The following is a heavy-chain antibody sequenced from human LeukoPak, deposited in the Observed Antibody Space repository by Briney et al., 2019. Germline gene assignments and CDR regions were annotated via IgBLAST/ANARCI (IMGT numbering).Heavy chain of an antibody. V-gene: IGHV3-66*01. D-gene: IGHD4-17*01. CDR1: GFTFSSYA. Sequence: PGGSLRLSCAASGFTFSSYAMSWVRQAPGKGLEWVSVIYSGGSTYYADSVKGRFTISRDNSKNTLYLQMNSLRAEDTAVYYCARDLMTTVTYWGQGTLVTVSS. J-gene: IGHJ4*02. CDR2: IYSGGST. CDR3: ARDLMTTVTY.